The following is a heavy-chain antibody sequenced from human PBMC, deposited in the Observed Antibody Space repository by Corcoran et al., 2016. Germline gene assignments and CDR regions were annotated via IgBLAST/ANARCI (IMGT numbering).Heavy chain of an antibody. Sequence: QVQLQQWGAGLLKPSETLSLTCAVYGGSFSGYYWSWIRQPPGKGLEWIGEINHSGSTNYNPSLKSRVTISVDTSKNQFSLKLSSVTAADTAVYYGARAVQWLLPGPRGWLDPWGQGTLVTVSS. CDR2: INHSGST. V-gene: IGHV4-34*01. CDR1: GGSFSGYY. D-gene: IGHD3-22*01. CDR3: ARAVQWLLPGPRGWLDP. J-gene: IGHJ5*02.